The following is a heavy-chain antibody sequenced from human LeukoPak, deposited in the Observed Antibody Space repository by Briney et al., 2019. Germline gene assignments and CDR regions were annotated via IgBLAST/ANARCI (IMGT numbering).Heavy chain of an antibody. Sequence: GGSLRLSCTTSGFIVGDYAMCWFRQAQGKGLEWVGFIRSKAYGGTTEYAASVKGRFTISRDDFKSIAYLQMNSLKTDDTGVYYCTRYYDSSGYSVWGQGTTVTVSS. V-gene: IGHV3-49*03. CDR1: GFIVGDYA. J-gene: IGHJ6*02. D-gene: IGHD3-22*01. CDR3: TRYYDSSGYSV. CDR2: IRSKAYGGTT.